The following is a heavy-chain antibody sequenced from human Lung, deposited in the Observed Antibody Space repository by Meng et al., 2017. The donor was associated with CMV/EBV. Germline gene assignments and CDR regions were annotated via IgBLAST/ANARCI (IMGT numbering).Heavy chain of an antibody. CDR2: NYYSGST. Sequence: QVQVQESGPGLVKPSETLSLTCAVSGGSISTYYWSWIRQPPGKGLEWIGNNYYSGSTNYTPSLASRVTISVDSSKNQFSLKLSSVTAADTAVYYCARHQNGGTYPLDYWGQGTLVTVSS. D-gene: IGHD3-16*02. V-gene: IGHV4-59*08. CDR3: ARHQNGGTYPLDY. CDR1: GGSISTYY. J-gene: IGHJ4*02.